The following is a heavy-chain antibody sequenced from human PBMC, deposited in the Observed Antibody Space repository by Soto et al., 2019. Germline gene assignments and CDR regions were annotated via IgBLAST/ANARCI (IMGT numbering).Heavy chain of an antibody. D-gene: IGHD5-18*01. V-gene: IGHV3-53*01. Sequence: PGGSLRLSCAASGFTVSSNYMSWVRQAPGKGLEWVSVIYSGGSTYYADSVKGRFTISRDNSKNTLYLQMNSLRAEDTAVYYCARDVSPKTAMGVYYFDFWGQGTQVTVSS. CDR1: GFTVSSNY. CDR3: ARDVSPKTAMGVYYFDF. J-gene: IGHJ4*02. CDR2: IYSGGST.